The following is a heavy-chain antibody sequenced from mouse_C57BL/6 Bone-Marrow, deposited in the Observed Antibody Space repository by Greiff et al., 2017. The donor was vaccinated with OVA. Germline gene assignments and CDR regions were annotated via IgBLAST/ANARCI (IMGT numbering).Heavy chain of an antibody. J-gene: IGHJ3*01. V-gene: IGHV1-9*01. CDR3: ARSRGIYYGNPAWFAY. Sequence: VQLQQSGAELLKPGASVKLSCKATGYTFTGYWIEWVKQRPGHGLEWIGEILPGSGSTNYNEKFKGKATFTADTSSNTAYMQLSSLTTEASAIYCCARSRGIYYGNPAWFAYWGQGTLVTVSA. D-gene: IGHD2-1*01. CDR1: GYTFTGYW. CDR2: ILPGSGST.